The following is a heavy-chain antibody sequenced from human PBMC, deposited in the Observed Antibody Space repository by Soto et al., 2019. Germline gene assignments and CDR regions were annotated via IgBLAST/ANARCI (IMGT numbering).Heavy chain of an antibody. J-gene: IGHJ5*02. D-gene: IGHD6-13*01. CDR2: VNPSTDTT. Sequence: ASVKVSCKASGYTFTTYYMHWVRQAPGQGLEWMGIVNPSTDTTTYAQKFQGRVTMTRDTSTSTVFMELNSLKTEDTAVYYCTTDPPAGISFDPWGQGTLVTVSS. V-gene: IGHV1-46*01. CDR1: GYTFTTYY. CDR3: TTDPPAGISFDP.